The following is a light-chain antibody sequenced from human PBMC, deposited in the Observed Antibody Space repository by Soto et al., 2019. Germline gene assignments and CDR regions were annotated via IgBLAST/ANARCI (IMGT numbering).Light chain of an antibody. CDR2: EVS. J-gene: IGLJ1*01. CDR1: ISDVGGHNY. V-gene: IGLV2-14*01. CDR3: SSFTSSITPCV. Sequence: AVTPPASVSGSPGQAITISCTGTISDVGGHNYVSWYQQDPGKAPKLMIYEVSNLPSGVSDRFYGSKSGNTASLTISGLQPEDEADYYCSSFTSSITPCVFGTGTEVTVL.